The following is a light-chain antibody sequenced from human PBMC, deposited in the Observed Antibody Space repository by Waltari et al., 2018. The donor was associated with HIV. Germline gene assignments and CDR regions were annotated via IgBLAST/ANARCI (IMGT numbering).Light chain of an antibody. J-gene: IGLJ2*01. Sequence: QSALTQPASLSGSPGPSITISCDGTRNDVGGYNYVSWYQQHPGKAPKLMICEVNNRPSGVSSRFSGSKSGNTAYLTISGLQAEDEADYYCSSYTSSITLVFGGGTKVTVL. CDR1: RNDVGGYNY. CDR3: SSYTSSITLV. CDR2: EVN. V-gene: IGLV2-14*01.